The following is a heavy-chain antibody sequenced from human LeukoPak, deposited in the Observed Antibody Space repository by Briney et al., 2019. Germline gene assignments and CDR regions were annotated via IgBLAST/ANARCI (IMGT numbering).Heavy chain of an antibody. CDR2: ISDIGSI. CDR1: GGSISSYY. V-gene: IGHV4-59*08. D-gene: IGHD2/OR15-2a*01. J-gene: IGHJ4*02. CDR3: AGHHPRNTVDF. Sequence: SETLSLTCTVSGGSISSYYWSWIRQPPGKGLEWIAYISDIGSINYNPSLKSRVTISLDTSKNQVSLKLSSVTAADTAVYYCAGHHPRNTVDFWGQGTLVTVSS.